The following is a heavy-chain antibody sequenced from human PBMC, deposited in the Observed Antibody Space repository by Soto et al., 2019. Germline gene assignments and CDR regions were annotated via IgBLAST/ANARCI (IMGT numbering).Heavy chain of an antibody. Sequence: PSETLSLTCTVSGASISSGGYYWTWIRQHPGKGLEWIGYIYYSGTTHYNPSLKSRLFISVDTSKNQFSLKLNSVTAADTAVYYCAAGGGLPRYYWGQGTLVTVSS. CDR1: GASISSGGYY. D-gene: IGHD5-12*01. J-gene: IGHJ4*02. CDR2: IYYSGTT. CDR3: AAGGGLPRYY. V-gene: IGHV4-31*03.